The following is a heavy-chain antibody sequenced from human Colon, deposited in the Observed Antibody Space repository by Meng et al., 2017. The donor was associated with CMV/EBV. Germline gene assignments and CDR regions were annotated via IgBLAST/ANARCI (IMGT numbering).Heavy chain of an antibody. Sequence: GGSLRLSCSASGFTFSDFYMTWVRQAPGKGLEWVSSISGSGLTTFYPDAREGRFSISRDNSRNTIYLQINRLRSDDTAVYYCATGADLPTFWNGFAYWGQGAVVTVSS. V-gene: IGHV3-23*01. CDR3: ATGADLPTFWNGFAY. D-gene: IGHD3-3*01. J-gene: IGHJ4*02. CDR2: ISGSGLTT. CDR1: GFTFSDFY.